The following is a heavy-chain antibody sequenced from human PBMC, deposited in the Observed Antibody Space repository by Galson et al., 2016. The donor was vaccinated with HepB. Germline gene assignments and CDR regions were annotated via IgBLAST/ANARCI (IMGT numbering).Heavy chain of an antibody. D-gene: IGHD1-26*01. CDR3: ARAFIGACPVWFDP. Sequence: EPLSPSCSVSGDSMISYYWSWIRQPPGKGLEGIGYIFYTGYINYNASLERRVTISLDTSKNHFSLKLSSVTAADTAVYFCARAFIGACPVWFDPWGQGTPVTVSS. V-gene: IGHV4-59*01. CDR1: GDSMISYY. J-gene: IGHJ5*02. CDR2: IFYTGYI.